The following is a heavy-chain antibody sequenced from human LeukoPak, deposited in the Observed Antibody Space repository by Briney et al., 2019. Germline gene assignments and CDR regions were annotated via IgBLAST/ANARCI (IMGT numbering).Heavy chain of an antibody. CDR2: ISGSGGST. J-gene: IGHJ6*03. V-gene: IGHV3-23*01. CDR1: GFIFSSYA. CDR3: AKGGRVAALRPYYYYYYMDV. D-gene: IGHD6-25*01. Sequence: GGSLRLSCAASGFIFSSYAMSWVRQAPGKGLEWVSAISGSGGSTYYADSVKGRFTISRDNSKNTLYLQMNSLRAEDTAVYYCAKGGRVAALRPYYYYYYMDVWGKGTTVTVSS.